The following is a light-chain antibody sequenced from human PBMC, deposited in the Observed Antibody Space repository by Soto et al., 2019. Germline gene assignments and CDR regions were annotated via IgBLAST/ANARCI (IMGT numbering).Light chain of an antibody. CDR3: QQYDASPIT. J-gene: IGKJ5*01. CDR1: QSVGRSY. Sequence: EIVLTQSPCTLSFSPGERATLSFMASQSVGRSYLAWYQQKPGQAPRLLISGISKRATGIPDRFSGGGSGTDFTLTISRLEPEDFALYICQQYDASPITFGQGTRLEIK. CDR2: GIS. V-gene: IGKV3-20*01.